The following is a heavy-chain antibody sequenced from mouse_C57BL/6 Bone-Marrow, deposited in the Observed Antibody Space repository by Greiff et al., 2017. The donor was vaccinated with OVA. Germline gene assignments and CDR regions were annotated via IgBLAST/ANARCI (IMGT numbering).Heavy chain of an antibody. CDR3: ARMNSYGGFAY. J-gene: IGHJ3*01. CDR1: GYTFTSYW. D-gene: IGHD5-2*01. Sequence: QVQLKQSGAELVKPGASVKMSCKASGYTFTSYWMQWVKQRPGQGLEWIGEIDPSDSYTNYNQKFKGKATLTVDTSSSTAYMQLSSLTSEDSAVYYCARMNSYGGFAYWGQGTLVTVSA. V-gene: IGHV1-50*01. CDR2: IDPSDSYT.